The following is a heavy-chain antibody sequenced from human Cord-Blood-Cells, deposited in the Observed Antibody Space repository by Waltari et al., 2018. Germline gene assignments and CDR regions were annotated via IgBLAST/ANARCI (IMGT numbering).Heavy chain of an antibody. CDR1: GGSISSSSYY. D-gene: IGHD2-15*01. CDR3: ARHRVVNDAFDI. V-gene: IGHV4-39*01. J-gene: IGHJ3*02. CDR2: IYYSGST. Sequence: QLQLQESGPGLVKPSETLSLTCTVSGGSISSSSYYWGWIRQPPGKGLEGIGSIYYSGSTYYNPPLKSRVTISVDTSKNQFSLKLSSVTAADTAVYYCARHRVVNDAFDIWGQGTMVTDSS.